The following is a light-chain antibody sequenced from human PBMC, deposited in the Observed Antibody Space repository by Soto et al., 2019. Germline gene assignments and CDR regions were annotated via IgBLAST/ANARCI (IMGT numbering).Light chain of an antibody. CDR2: EVT. J-gene: IGLJ1*01. CDR1: SSDVGGYNS. Sequence: QSALTQPASVSGSPGQSITISCTGTSSDVGGYNSVSWYQQHPGKAPKLVIYEVTNRPSGISSRFSGSKSGNTASLTISGLQAEDEADYYCSSYTSSSTRVFGTGTKVTVL. V-gene: IGLV2-14*01. CDR3: SSYTSSSTRV.